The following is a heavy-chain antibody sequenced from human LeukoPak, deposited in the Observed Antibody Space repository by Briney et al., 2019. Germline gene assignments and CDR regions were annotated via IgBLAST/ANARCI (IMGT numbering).Heavy chain of an antibody. V-gene: IGHV4-34*01. D-gene: IGHD1-26*01. CDR1: GGSFSGYY. Sequence: SETLSLTCAVYGGSFSGYYWSWIRQPPGKGLEWIGEINHSGSTNYSPSLKSRVTMSVDTSKSQFSLKLSSVTAADTAVYYCARHDVGATRFDYWGQGTLVTVSS. J-gene: IGHJ4*02. CDR3: ARHDVGATRFDY. CDR2: INHSGST.